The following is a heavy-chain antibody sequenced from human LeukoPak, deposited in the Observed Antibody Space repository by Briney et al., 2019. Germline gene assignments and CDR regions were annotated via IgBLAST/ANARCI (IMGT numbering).Heavy chain of an antibody. Sequence: SETLSLTCTVSGGAISNGAYHWSWIRQPAGKGLEWIGRIYTTGDTNYNPSLKSRVTISIDTPKNQYSLNLTSVTAADTAVYYCARDSCSSNSCSFDFWGQGTLVTVSS. CDR3: ARDSCSSNSCSFDF. V-gene: IGHV4-61*02. CDR1: GGAISNGAYH. CDR2: IYTTGDT. D-gene: IGHD2-2*01. J-gene: IGHJ4*02.